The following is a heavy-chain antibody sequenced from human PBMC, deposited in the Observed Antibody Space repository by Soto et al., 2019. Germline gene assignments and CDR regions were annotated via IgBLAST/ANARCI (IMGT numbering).Heavy chain of an antibody. CDR1: GATFSSYA. V-gene: IGHV1-69*13. CDR3: ARDSPGIAVAGYYYYYGMDV. J-gene: IGHJ6*02. CDR2: IIPMFGKA. D-gene: IGHD6-19*01. Sequence: SVKVSCKASGATFSSYAISWVRQAPGQGLEWMGGIIPMFGKANYAQKFQGRVTITEDEYKRTAYMELSSLRSEDTAVYYCARDSPGIAVAGYYYYYGMDVWGQGTTVTVSS.